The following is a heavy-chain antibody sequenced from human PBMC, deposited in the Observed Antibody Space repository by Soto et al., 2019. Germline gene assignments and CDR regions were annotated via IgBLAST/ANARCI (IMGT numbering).Heavy chain of an antibody. J-gene: IGHJ4*02. Sequence: GGSLRLSCAASGFTFSSYWMSWVRQAPGKGLEWVANIKQDGSEKYYVDSVKGRFTISRDNAKNSLYLQMNSLRAEDTAVYYCARVKDSKTAGEGSDYWGQGTLVTVSS. CDR1: GFTFSSYW. V-gene: IGHV3-7*01. CDR3: ARVKDSKTAGEGSDY. CDR2: IKQDGSEK. D-gene: IGHD2-15*01.